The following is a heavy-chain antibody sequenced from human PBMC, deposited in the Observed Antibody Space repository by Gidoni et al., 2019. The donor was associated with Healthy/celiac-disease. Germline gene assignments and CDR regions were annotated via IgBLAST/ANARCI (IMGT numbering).Heavy chain of an antibody. J-gene: IGHJ3*02. CDR3: ARGASIVGAIDAFDI. CDR1: GFPFSSYG. D-gene: IGHD1-26*01. Sequence: QVQLVESGGGVVQPGRSLRLSCAASGFPFSSYGMHWVRQAPGKGLEWVAVIWYDGSNKYYADSVKGRFTISRDNSKNTLYLQMNSLRAEDTAVYYCARGASIVGAIDAFDIWGQGTMVTVSS. CDR2: IWYDGSNK. V-gene: IGHV3-33*01.